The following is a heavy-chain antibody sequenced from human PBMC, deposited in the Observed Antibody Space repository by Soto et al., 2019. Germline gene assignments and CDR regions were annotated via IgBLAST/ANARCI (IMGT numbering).Heavy chain of an antibody. J-gene: IGHJ6*03. CDR2: INPSGGST. CDR3: AREAIKSIFGDYYYYMDV. V-gene: IGHV1-46*03. CDR1: GYTFTSYY. Sequence: GAPVKVSCKACGYTFTSYYMHWVRQAPGQGLEWMGIINPSGGSTSYAQKFQGRVTMTRDTSTSTVYMELSSLRSEDTAVYYCAREAIKSIFGDYYYYMDVWGKGTTVTVSS. D-gene: IGHD3-10*02.